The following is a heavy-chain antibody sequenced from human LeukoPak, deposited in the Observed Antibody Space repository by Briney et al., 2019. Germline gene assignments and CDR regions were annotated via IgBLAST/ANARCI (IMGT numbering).Heavy chain of an antibody. D-gene: IGHD3-3*01. Sequence: SETLSLTCTVSGGSISSHYWSWIRQPPGKGLEWIGYIYYSGSTNYNPSLKSRVTISVDTSKNQFSLKLSSVTAADTAVYYCARGSVTYDFWSGYYTGPNWFDPWGQGTLVTVSS. CDR3: ARGSVTYDFWSGYYTGPNWFDP. CDR1: GGSISSHY. V-gene: IGHV4-59*11. J-gene: IGHJ5*02. CDR2: IYYSGST.